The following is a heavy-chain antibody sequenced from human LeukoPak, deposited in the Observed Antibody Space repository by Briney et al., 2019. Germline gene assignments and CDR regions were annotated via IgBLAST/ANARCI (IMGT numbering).Heavy chain of an antibody. D-gene: IGHD1-1*01. V-gene: IGHV3-23*01. J-gene: IGHJ6*03. CDR3: AKEGNDNYYYYYYMDV. CDR2: ISGSGGST. CDR1: GFTFSSYA. Sequence: GGSLRLSCVAPGFTFSSYAMSWVRQAPGKGLEWVSAISGSGGSTYYADSVKGRFTISRDNSKNTLYLQMNSLRAEDTAVYYCAKEGNDNYYYYYYMDVWGKGTTVTVSS.